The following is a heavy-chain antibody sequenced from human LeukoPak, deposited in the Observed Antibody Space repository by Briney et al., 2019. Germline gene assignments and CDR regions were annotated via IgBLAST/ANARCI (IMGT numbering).Heavy chain of an antibody. J-gene: IGHJ6*02. Sequence: ASVKVSCKVSGYTLTELSMHWVRQAPGKGLEWMGGFDPEDGETIYAQKFQGRVTMTEETSTDTAYMELSSLRSEDTAVYYCATEGHCSGGSCRARYYYYGMDVWGQGTTVTVSS. CDR2: FDPEDGET. V-gene: IGHV1-24*01. CDR3: ATEGHCSGGSCRARYYYYGMDV. D-gene: IGHD2-15*01. CDR1: GYTLTELS.